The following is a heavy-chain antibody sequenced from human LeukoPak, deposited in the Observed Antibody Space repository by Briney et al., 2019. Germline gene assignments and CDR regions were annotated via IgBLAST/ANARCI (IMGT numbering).Heavy chain of an antibody. Sequence: SETLSLTCAVYGGSFSGYYWSWIRQPPEKGLEWIGEINHSGSTNYNPSLKSRVTISVDTSKNQFSLKLSSVTAADTAVYYCARRLSSTSRKFDYWGQGTLVTVSS. J-gene: IGHJ4*02. V-gene: IGHV4-34*01. CDR2: INHSGST. CDR3: ARRLSSTSRKFDY. D-gene: IGHD2-2*01. CDR1: GGSFSGYY.